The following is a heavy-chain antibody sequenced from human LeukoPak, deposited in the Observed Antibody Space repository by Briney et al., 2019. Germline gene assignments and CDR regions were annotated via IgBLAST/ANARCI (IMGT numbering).Heavy chain of an antibody. Sequence: GGSLRLSCAASGFTFSSYSMNWVRQAPGKGLEWVSYISSSSSTIYYGDSVKGRFTIARDNAKNSLYLQMNSLRAEDTAVYYCARGSGDFYYYYYGMDVWGQGTTVTVSS. CDR3: ARGSGDFYYYYYGMDV. V-gene: IGHV3-48*04. CDR1: GFTFSSYS. J-gene: IGHJ6*02. CDR2: ISSSSSTI. D-gene: IGHD4-17*01.